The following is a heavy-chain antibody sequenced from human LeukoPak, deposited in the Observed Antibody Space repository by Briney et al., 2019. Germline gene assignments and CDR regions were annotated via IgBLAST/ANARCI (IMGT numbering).Heavy chain of an antibody. J-gene: IGHJ5*02. CDR3: ARERSEDMNPYNWFDP. D-gene: IGHD1-14*01. CDR2: IIPIFGTA. Sequence: EASVKVSCKASGGTFSSYAISWVRQAPGQGLEWMGGIIPIFGTANYAQKFQGRVTITADESTSTAYMELSSLRSEDTAVYYCARERSEDMNPYNWFDPWGQGTLVTVSS. V-gene: IGHV1-69*13. CDR1: GGTFSSYA.